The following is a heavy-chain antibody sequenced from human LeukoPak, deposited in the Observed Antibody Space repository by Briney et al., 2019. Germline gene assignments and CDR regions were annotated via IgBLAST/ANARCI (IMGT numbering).Heavy chain of an antibody. J-gene: IGHJ4*02. V-gene: IGHV3-7*01. CDR1: GFTFSTYW. Sequence: GGPLRLSCAASGFTFSTYWMSWARQAPGKGLEWVANIKQDGSEKYYVDSVKGRFTISRDNAKNSLYLQMNSLRAEDTAMYYCARDSAGNDYWGQGTLVSVSS. D-gene: IGHD6-13*01. CDR3: ARDSAGNDY. CDR2: IKQDGSEK.